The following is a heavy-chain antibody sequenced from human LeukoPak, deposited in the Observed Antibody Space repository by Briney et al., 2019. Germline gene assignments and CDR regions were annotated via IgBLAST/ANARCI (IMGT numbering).Heavy chain of an antibody. J-gene: IGHJ4*02. CDR3: ARVLRSSGFPDY. D-gene: IGHD3-22*01. V-gene: IGHV4-61*01. CDR1: GGSVSGRSYY. Sequence: SETLSLTCNVSGGSVSGRSYYWSWIRRSPGKGLEWIGYIYYSGSTKYNPSLKSRVSISVDTSKNQFSLKLSSVTAADTAVYYCARVLRSSGFPDYWGQGTLVTVSS. CDR2: IYYSGST.